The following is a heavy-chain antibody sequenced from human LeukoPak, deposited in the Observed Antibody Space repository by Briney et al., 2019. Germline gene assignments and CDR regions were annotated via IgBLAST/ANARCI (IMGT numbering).Heavy chain of an antibody. CDR2: IYYSGST. D-gene: IGHD6-6*01. V-gene: IGHV4-39*01. J-gene: IGHJ5*02. Sequence: SETLSLTCTVSGGSISSSSDYWGWIRQPPGKGLEWIANIYYSGSTFYNPSLNSRVTISVDTSKNQFSLNLSAVTAADTALYYCARRTGSSSSRWSDPWGKGTLVTVS. CDR3: ARRTGSSSSRWSDP. CDR1: GGSISSSSDY.